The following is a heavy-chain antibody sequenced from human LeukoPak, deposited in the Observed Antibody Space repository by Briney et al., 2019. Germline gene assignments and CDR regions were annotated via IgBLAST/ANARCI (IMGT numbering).Heavy chain of an antibody. V-gene: IGHV3-48*02. J-gene: IGHJ4*02. CDR1: GFTFSSYS. D-gene: IGHD3-10*01. CDR3: ARGEYYDSASYYLFDY. CDR2: STSSSSTI. Sequence: PGGSLRLSCVVSGFTFSSYSMNWVRQAPGKGLEWVSYSTSSSSTIYYADSVRGRFTISRDNAKNSVYLQMNSLRDEDTAVYYCARGEYYDSASYYLFDYWGQGTLVTVSS.